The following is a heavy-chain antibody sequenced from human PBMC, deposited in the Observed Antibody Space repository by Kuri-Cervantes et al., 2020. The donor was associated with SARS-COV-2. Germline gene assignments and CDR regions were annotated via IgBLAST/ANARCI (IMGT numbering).Heavy chain of an antibody. CDR2: ISYDGSNK. Sequence: GESLKISCAASGVTFSSYAMHWVRQAPGKGLEWVAVISYDGSNKYYADSVKGRFTISRDNSKNTLYLQMNSLRAEDTAVYYCAREGPYDYSNYDYWGQGTLVTVSS. D-gene: IGHD4-11*01. J-gene: IGHJ4*02. CDR1: GVTFSSYA. CDR3: AREGPYDYSNYDY. V-gene: IGHV3-30-3*01.